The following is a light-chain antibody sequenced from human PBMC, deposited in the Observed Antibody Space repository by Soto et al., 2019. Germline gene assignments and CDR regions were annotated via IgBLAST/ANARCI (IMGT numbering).Light chain of an antibody. CDR2: EAS. J-gene: IGKJ3*01. CDR1: QSVGTY. V-gene: IGKV3-11*01. Sequence: EIVLTQSPATLSLSPGERATLSCRASQSVGTYLAWYQQKPGHAPRLLIYEASNRATGIPARFSGSGSGTDFTLTISSLEPEDFAVYYCQQRNIWPPLFTFGPGTKVDVK. CDR3: QQRNIWPPLFT.